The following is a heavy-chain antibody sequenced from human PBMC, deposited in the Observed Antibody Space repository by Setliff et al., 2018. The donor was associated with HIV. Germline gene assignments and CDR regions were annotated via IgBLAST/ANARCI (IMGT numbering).Heavy chain of an antibody. CDR2: IYTSGST. J-gene: IGHJ6*04. Sequence: SETLSLTCTVSGGSISSGSYYWSWIRQPAGKGLEWIGHIYTSGSTNYNPSLKSRVTISVDTSKNQFSLKLSSVTAADTAVYYCARGKGVGGVIITGGLDVWGKGTTVTVSS. CDR3: ARGKGVGGVIITGGLDV. CDR1: GGSISSGSYY. D-gene: IGHD3-10*01. V-gene: IGHV4-61*09.